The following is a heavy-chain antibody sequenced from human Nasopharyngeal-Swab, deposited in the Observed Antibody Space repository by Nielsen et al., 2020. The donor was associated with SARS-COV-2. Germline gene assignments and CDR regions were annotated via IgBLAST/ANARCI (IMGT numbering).Heavy chain of an antibody. CDR1: GFTFSSYG. Sequence: GESLKISCAASGFTFSSYGMHWVRQAPGKGLEWVAVIWYDGSNEYYADSVKGRFTISRDNSKNTLYLQMNSLRVEDTAVYYCARDHYSSSSGPSNFDYWGQGTLVTVS. D-gene: IGHD6-6*01. CDR3: ARDHYSSSSGPSNFDY. V-gene: IGHV3-33*01. CDR2: IWYDGSNE. J-gene: IGHJ4*02.